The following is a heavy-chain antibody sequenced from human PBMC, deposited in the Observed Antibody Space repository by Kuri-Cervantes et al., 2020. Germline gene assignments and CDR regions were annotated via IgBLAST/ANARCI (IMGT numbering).Heavy chain of an antibody. D-gene: IGHD3-10*01. Sequence: GESLKISCAASGFNVSSNYMSWVRQAPGKGLEWVSVIYSGGSTYYADSVKGRFTISRDNSKNTLYLQMNSLRAEDTAVYYCARSKLLWFGTFDYWGQGTLVTVSS. CDR1: GFNVSSNY. J-gene: IGHJ4*02. CDR3: ARSKLLWFGTFDY. V-gene: IGHV3-66*02. CDR2: IYSGGST.